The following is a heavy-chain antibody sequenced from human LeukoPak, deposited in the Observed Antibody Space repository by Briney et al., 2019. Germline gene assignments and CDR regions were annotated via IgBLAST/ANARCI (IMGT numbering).Heavy chain of an antibody. CDR2: IYYSGST. CDR3: ATLPDYISPWFDY. Sequence: PSQTLSLTXTVSGGSICSGSYYWSWIRQPSGKGLEWIGYIYYSGSTNYNPSLKSRVTISVDTSKNQFSLKLSSVTAADTAVYYCATLPDYISPWFDYWGQGTLVTVSS. CDR1: GGSICSGSYY. V-gene: IGHV4-61*01. J-gene: IGHJ4*02. D-gene: IGHD4-11*01.